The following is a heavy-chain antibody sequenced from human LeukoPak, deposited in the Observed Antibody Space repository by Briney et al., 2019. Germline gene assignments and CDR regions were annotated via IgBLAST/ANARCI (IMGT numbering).Heavy chain of an antibody. J-gene: IGHJ5*02. CDR1: GFTFSSST. D-gene: IGHD4/OR15-4a*01. Sequence: GGTLRLSCAASGFTFSSSTMNWVRQPPGKGLEWVSYISYSRNYTYYTDSVKGRVTISRDNAKNSLYLQMNSLRAEDTAVYYCARIPNSANFPNWFDTWGQGTLVTVSS. CDR3: ARIPNSANFPNWFDT. CDR2: ISYSRNYT. V-gene: IGHV3-21*01.